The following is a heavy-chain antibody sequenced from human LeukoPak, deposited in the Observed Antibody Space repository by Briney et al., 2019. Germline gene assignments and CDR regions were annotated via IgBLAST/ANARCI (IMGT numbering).Heavy chain of an antibody. CDR2: IYYSGST. Sequence: SETLSLTCTVSGGSISSYYWSWIRQPPGKRLEWIGHIYYSGSTNYNPSLKSRVTISVDTSKNQFSLKLSYVTAADTAVYYCASRSSIWSGYQDTLYYFDSWGQGTLVTVSS. V-gene: IGHV4-59*01. CDR1: GGSISSYY. D-gene: IGHD3-3*01. CDR3: ASRSSIWSGYQDTLYYFDS. J-gene: IGHJ4*02.